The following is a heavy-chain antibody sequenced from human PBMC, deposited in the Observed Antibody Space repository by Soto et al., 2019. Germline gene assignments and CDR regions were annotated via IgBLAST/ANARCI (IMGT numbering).Heavy chain of an antibody. CDR1: GFTFSTND. V-gene: IGHV1-8*01. CDR2: MNANVDAT. J-gene: IGHJ5*02. Sequence: QLQLVQSGAVVKKPGASVKVSCKASGFTFSTNDINWVRQAPGQGLQWMGWMNANVDATDSPQEFEGRVTMTWNASISTAYMELNNLKSDDTAVYYCAREVVDGRSLWLDPWGQGTLVTVSS. CDR3: AREVVDGRSLWLDP. D-gene: IGHD3-10*01.